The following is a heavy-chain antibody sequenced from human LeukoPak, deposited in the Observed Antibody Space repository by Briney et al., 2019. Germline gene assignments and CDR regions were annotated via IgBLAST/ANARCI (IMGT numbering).Heavy chain of an antibody. Sequence: SETLSLTCTVSGGSISSYYRSWIRQPAGEGLEWIGRIYTSGSTNYNPSLKGRVTMSVDTSKNQFSLKLSSVTAADTAVYYCARGVGWVIRGVPMAYWYFDLWGRGTPVTVSS. V-gene: IGHV4-4*07. CDR3: ARGVGWVIRGVPMAYWYFDL. CDR2: IYTSGST. J-gene: IGHJ2*01. CDR1: GGSISSYY. D-gene: IGHD3-10*01.